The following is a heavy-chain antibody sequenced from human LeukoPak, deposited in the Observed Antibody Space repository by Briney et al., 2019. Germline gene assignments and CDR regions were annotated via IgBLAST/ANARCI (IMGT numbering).Heavy chain of an antibody. J-gene: IGHJ4*02. V-gene: IGHV4-59*01. Sequence: SETLSLTCTVSGGSISSYYWSWIRQPPGKGLEWIGDIYYSGTTNYNPSLKSRVTKSVDTSKNQFSLRLSSVTAADTAVYYCARGARYCSGGTCLDYWGQGTLVTVSS. CDR3: ARGARYCSGGTCLDY. CDR1: GGSISSYY. D-gene: IGHD2-15*01. CDR2: IYYSGTT.